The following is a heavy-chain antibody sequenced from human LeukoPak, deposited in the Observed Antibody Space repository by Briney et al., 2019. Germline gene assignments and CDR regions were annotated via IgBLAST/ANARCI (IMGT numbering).Heavy chain of an antibody. D-gene: IGHD2-2*02. CDR3: ARLYCSSTSCYTGVYMDV. V-gene: IGHV1-18*01. CDR1: GYTFTSYG. CDR2: ISAYNGNT. Sequence: ASVKVSCKASGYTFTSYGISWVRQAPGQGLEWMGWISAYNGNTNYAQKLQGRVTMTTDTSTSTAYMELRSLRSDDTAVYYCARLYCSSTSCYTGVYMDVWGRGTSVTVSS. J-gene: IGHJ6*02.